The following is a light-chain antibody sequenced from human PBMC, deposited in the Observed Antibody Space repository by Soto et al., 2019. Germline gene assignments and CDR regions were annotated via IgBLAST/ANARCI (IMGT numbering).Light chain of an antibody. CDR1: QSITNY. J-gene: IGKJ4*01. CDR3: HHRGNWPPGAT. Sequence: EIVLTQSPATLSLSPGKRATLSCRASQSITNYLAWYQQKPGQAPRLLIYDASNRATGIPVRFSGSGSGTDFTLTISSLEPEDFAVYDCHHRGNWPPGATFGGGTKVEI. V-gene: IGKV3-11*01. CDR2: DAS.